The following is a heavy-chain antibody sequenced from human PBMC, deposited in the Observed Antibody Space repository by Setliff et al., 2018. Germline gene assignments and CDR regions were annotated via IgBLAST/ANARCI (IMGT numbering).Heavy chain of an antibody. V-gene: IGHV4-34*01. J-gene: IGHJ4*02. CDR1: GGSFSDYY. CDR2: INHSGST. Sequence: SETLSLTCGASGGSFSDYYWTWIRQTPGKGLEWIGEINHSGSTKCNPSLKSRVTISVDTPKNQFSLNLRSVTAADTAVYYCARTGTYRYFDYWGQGTQVTVSS. D-gene: IGHD1-1*01. CDR3: ARTGTYRYFDY.